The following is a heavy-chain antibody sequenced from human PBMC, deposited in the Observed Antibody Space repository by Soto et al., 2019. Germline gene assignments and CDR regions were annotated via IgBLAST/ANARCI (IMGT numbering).Heavy chain of an antibody. CDR1: CGPISSGRYY. D-gene: IGHD3-3*02. Sequence: SDTLSLTCTVSCGPISSGRYYWGWIRQPPGKGLEWIGSIYYSGSTYYNPSLKSRVTISVDTSKNQFSLKLSSVTAADTAVYYCASPKIAFYNWFDPWGQG. CDR2: IYYSGST. J-gene: IGHJ5*02. CDR3: ASPKIAFYNWFDP. V-gene: IGHV4-39*01.